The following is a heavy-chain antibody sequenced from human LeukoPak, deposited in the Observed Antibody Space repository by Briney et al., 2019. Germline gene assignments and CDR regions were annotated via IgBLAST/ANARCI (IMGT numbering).Heavy chain of an antibody. CDR1: GFTFSSYG. J-gene: IGHJ4*02. V-gene: IGHV3-30*03. CDR2: ISYDGSNK. Sequence: SGGSLRLSCAASGFTFSSYGMHWVRQAPGKGLEWVAVISYDGSNKYYADSVKGRFTISRDNSKNTLYLQMNSLRAEDTAVYYCATRNKPGIPFDYWGQGTLVTVSS. CDR3: ATRNKPGIPFDY. D-gene: IGHD7-27*01.